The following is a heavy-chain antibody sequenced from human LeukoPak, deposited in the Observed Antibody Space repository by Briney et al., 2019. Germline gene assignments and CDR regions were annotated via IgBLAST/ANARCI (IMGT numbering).Heavy chain of an antibody. CDR1: GFTFSSYW. Sequence: GGSLRLSCAASGFTFSSYWMSWVRQAPGKGLEWVANIKQDGREKYYVDSVKGRFTISRDNAKNLLYLQMNSLRAEDTAVYYCASDSSVLIKGAYWGQGTLVTVSS. J-gene: IGHJ4*02. V-gene: IGHV3-7*01. CDR2: IKQDGREK. D-gene: IGHD6-19*01. CDR3: ASDSSVLIKGAY.